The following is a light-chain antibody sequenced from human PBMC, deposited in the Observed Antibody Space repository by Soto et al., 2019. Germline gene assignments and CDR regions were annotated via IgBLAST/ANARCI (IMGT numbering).Light chain of an antibody. CDR3: QLWNSSSDQGV. CDR1: NIGINA. CDR2: YDS. Sequence: SYELTQPPSVSVAPEKTATITCGGDNIGINAVHWYQQKPGQAPLLVVYYDSDRPSGIPERFSGSTSGNTATLTISRVGAGDEADYYCQLWNSSSDQGVFGGGTKLTVL. V-gene: IGLV3-21*04. J-gene: IGLJ3*02.